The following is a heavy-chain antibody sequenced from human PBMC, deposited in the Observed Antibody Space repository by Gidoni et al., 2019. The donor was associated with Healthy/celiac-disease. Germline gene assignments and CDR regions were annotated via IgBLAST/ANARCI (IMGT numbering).Heavy chain of an antibody. D-gene: IGHD2-2*02. V-gene: IGHV1-2*02. J-gene: IGHJ3*02. CDR3: ARAWGRYCSSTSCYTVAFDI. Sequence: LVQSGAEVKKPGASVKVSCKASGYTFTGYYMHWVRQAPGQGLEWMGWINPNSGGTNYAQKFQGRVTMTRDTSISTAYMELSRLRSDDTAVYYCARAWGRYCSSTSCYTVAFDIWGQGTMVTVSS. CDR2: INPNSGGT. CDR1: GYTFTGYY.